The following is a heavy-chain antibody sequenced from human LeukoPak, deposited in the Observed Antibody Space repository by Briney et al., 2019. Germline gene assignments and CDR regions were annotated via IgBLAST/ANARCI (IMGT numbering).Heavy chain of an antibody. V-gene: IGHV1-69*13. CDR2: IIPIFGTA. CDR3: ARVLLNLSCPDY. Sequence: ASVKVSCQASGGTFSSYALRWVRQAPGQGLEWVGGIIPIFGTANYAQKFQGRVTITADESTSTAYMELSSLRSEDTAVYYCARVLLNLSCPDYWGQGTLVTVSS. CDR1: GGTFSSYA. J-gene: IGHJ4*02. D-gene: IGHD2-15*01.